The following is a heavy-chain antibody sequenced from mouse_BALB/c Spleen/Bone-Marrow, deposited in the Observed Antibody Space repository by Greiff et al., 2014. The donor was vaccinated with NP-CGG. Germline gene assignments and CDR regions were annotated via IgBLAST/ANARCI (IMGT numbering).Heavy chain of an antibody. CDR3: AREGDYYGSSAY. V-gene: IGHV1S126*01. D-gene: IGHD1-1*01. CDR2: IDPSDSET. Sequence: LVESGPQLVRPGASVKISCKASGHSFTSYWMHWVKQRPGQGLEWIGMIDPSDSETRLNQKFKDKATLTVDKSSSTAYMQLSSPTSEDSAVYYCAREGDYYGSSAYWGQGTLVTVSA. J-gene: IGHJ3*01. CDR1: GHSFTSYW.